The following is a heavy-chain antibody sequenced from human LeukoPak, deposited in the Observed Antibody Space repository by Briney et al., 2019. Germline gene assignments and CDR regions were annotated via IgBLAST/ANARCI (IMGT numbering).Heavy chain of an antibody. D-gene: IGHD3-22*01. CDR2: ISYDGINK. CDR1: GFTFSNYG. V-gene: IGHV3-30*18. J-gene: IGHJ4*02. CDR3: AKDYRDYYDSSGYSYFDY. Sequence: GGSLRLSCAASGFTFSNYGMHWVRQAPGKGLEWVAIISYDGINKYYADSVKGRFTISRDNSKNTLYLQMNSLRAEDTAVYYCAKDYRDYYDSSGYSYFDYWGQGTLVTVSS.